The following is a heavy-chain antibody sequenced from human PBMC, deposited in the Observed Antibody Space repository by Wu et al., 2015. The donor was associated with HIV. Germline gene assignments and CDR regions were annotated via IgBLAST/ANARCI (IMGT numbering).Heavy chain of an antibody. D-gene: IGHD2-8*01. CDR1: GYTFTNYD. CDR2: MNPSSGNT. V-gene: IGHV1-8*02. CDR3: AKVSPEAYCTYGLCFLDF. Sequence: QVHLVQFGGEVKKPGSSVKVSCKASGYTFTNYDINWVRQASGQGLEWMGWMNPSSGNTDYARKFKGRVTMTRDTSINTAYMELSSLRSDDTAVYYCAKVSPEAYCTYGLCFLDFWGQGTLVTVSS. J-gene: IGHJ4*02.